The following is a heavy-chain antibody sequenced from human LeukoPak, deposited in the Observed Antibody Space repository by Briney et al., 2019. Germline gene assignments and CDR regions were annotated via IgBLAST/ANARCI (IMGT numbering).Heavy chain of an antibody. J-gene: IGHJ6*02. CDR1: LYSFTSYC. CDR3: AREGRWEMDSDYYYCIDV. CDR2: ICAYNGNT. D-gene: IGHD5-24*01. Sequence: ASVKVSCKPSLYSFTSYCISWVRQAPGPGLEWMGWICAYNGNTNYVQKLQRTVTMTTDTSTSTAYMELRSLRSDDMAVDDCAREGRWEMDSDYYYCIDVWGQGTMVTVSS. V-gene: IGHV1-18*03.